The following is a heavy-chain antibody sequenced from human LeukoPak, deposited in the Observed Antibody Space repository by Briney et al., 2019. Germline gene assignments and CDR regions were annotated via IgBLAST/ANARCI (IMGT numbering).Heavy chain of an antibody. V-gene: IGHV1-2*02. CDR3: ARGGLPIYYYYIDV. D-gene: IGHD3-16*01. J-gene: IGHJ6*03. CDR2: INPNSGGT. Sequence: ASVKVSCKASGYTFTGYYMHWVRQAPGQGLEWMGWINPNSGGTNYAQKFQGRVTMNRDTSNNTAYMELSRLRSDDTAVYYCARGGLPIYYYYIDVWGKGTTVTVSS. CDR1: GYTFTGYY.